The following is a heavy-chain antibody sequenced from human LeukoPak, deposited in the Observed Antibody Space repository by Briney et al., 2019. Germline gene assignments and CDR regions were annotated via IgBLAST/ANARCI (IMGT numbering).Heavy chain of an antibody. D-gene: IGHD3-22*01. CDR1: GFTFSTYG. J-gene: IGHJ4*02. CDR2: IWYEGSNK. V-gene: IGHV3-33*06. Sequence: PGGSLRLSCVASGFTFSTYGMHWVRQAPGKGLEWVAVIWYEGSNKYYADSVKGRFTISRDNSKNTLYLQMNSLRAEDTAVYYCAQAQTGSGYYHPFDYWAREPWSPSPQ. CDR3: AQAQTGSGYYHPFDY.